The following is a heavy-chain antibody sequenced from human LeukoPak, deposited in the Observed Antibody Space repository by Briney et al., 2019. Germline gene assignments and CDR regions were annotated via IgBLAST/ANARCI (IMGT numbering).Heavy chain of an antibody. CDR2: IYYTGRT. V-gene: IGHV4-39*01. Sequence: KSSETLSLTCTVSGGSISSSSHSWGWIRQPPGKGLEWTGTIYYTGRTYYNPSLESRLTISVDTSKNQFSPKLTSVTAADTAIYYCAQSLGSGNWIGNWFDPWGQGTLVTVSS. CDR3: AQSLGSGNWIGNWFDP. CDR1: GGSISSSSHS. D-gene: IGHD1-1*01. J-gene: IGHJ5*02.